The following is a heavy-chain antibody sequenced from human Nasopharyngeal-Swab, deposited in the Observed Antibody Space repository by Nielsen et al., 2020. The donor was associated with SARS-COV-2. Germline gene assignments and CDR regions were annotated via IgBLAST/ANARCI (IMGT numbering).Heavy chain of an antibody. CDR3: ARGTVFGVANGMDV. D-gene: IGHD3-3*01. J-gene: IGHJ6*02. CDR2: IGRYGTDI. CDR1: GFTFRDYS. Sequence: GESLKIFCATSGFTFRDYSMNWVRQAPGKGLEWVSSIGRYGTDIFHADSVKGRFSVFRDAANKSIYLQMRSLRAEDTAVYYCARGTVFGVANGMDVWGQGTTVTVSS. V-gene: IGHV3-21*01.